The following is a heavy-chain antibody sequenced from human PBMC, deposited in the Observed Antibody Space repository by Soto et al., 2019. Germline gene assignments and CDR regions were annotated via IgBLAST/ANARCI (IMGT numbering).Heavy chain of an antibody. CDR3: APQRAEDTGIVMFEP. J-gene: IGHJ5*02. CDR2: IYPGDSDT. CDR1: GYSFTSYL. V-gene: IGHV5-51*01. D-gene: IGHD5-18*01. Sequence: GESLKISCKGSGYSFTSYLIGWVRQMPGKVLEWMGIIYPGDSDTRYSPSFQGQVTISADKSISTAYLQWSSLKASDTAMYYCAPQRAEDTGIVMFEPWCQGTLDAVSS.